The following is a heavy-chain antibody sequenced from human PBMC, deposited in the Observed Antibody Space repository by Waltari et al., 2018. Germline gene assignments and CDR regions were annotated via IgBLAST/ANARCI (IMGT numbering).Heavy chain of an antibody. Sequence: EVQLVESGGGLVQPGGSLRLSCSTSGSTFSEYWMTWVRQAPGKGLEWVGNIKTDGREEYYTDSVKGRFIISRDNAKNSLFLQMDSLRVEDTAVYYCARDGDRNYDYWGQGTLVTVSS. V-gene: IGHV3-7*01. CDR1: GSTFSEYW. CDR2: IKTDGREE. J-gene: IGHJ4*02. D-gene: IGHD1-7*01. CDR3: ARDGDRNYDY.